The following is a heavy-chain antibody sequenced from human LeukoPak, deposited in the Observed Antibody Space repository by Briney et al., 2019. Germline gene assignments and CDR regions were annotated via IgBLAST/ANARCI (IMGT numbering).Heavy chain of an antibody. J-gene: IGHJ4*02. CDR3: ARDMVRGVIKTTLNYSHY. CDR1: GFTFSSYW. CDR2: IKQDGSEK. Sequence: PGGSLRLSCAASGFTFSSYWMSWVRQAPGKGLEWVANIKQDGSEKYYVDSVKGRFTISRDNAKNSLYLQTNSLRAEDTAVYYCARDMVRGVIKTTLNYSHYWSQGTLVTVSS. D-gene: IGHD3-10*01. V-gene: IGHV3-7*01.